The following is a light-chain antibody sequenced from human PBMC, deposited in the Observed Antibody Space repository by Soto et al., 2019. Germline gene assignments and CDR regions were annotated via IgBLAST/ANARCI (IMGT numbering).Light chain of an antibody. Sequence: EIVLTQSPGTLSLSPGEGATLSCRASQSVSNNYLAWYQQKPGQAPRLLIYGASNRATGIPDRFSGSGSGTDFTLTISRLEPADSAVYYCQQRIKWPITFGQGTRLEIK. CDR1: QSVSNNY. J-gene: IGKJ5*01. CDR3: QQRIKWPIT. V-gene: IGKV3D-20*02. CDR2: GAS.